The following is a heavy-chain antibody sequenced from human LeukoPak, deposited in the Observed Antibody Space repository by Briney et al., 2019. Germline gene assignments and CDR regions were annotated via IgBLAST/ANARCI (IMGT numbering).Heavy chain of an antibody. J-gene: IGHJ6*03. CDR2: IYYSGST. CDR3: ARVSAEGYYYMDV. CDR1: GGSISSSSYY. V-gene: IGHV4-39*07. Sequence: SETLSLTCTVSGGSISSSSYYWGWIRQPPGKGLEWIGSIYYSGSTYYNPSLKSRVTISVDTSKNQLSLRLTSVTAADTAVYYCARVSAEGYYYMDVWGKGTTVTVSS.